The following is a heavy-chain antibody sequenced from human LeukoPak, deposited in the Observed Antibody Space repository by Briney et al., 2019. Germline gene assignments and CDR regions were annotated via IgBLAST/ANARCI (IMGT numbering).Heavy chain of an antibody. CDR1: GFTFSSYW. D-gene: IGHD6-13*01. V-gene: IGHV3-7*01. Sequence: GGSLRLSCAASGFTFSSYWMSWVRQAPGKGLEWVANIRQDGSEKYYADSVKGRFTISRDNAKNSLYLQMNSLRAEDTAVYYCARGGGSSIAAAGTSYWGQGTLVTVSS. CDR3: ARGGGSSIAAAGTSY. J-gene: IGHJ4*02. CDR2: IRQDGSEK.